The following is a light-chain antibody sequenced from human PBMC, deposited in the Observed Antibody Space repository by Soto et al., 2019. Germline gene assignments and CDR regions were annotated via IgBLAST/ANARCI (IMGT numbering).Light chain of an antibody. CDR1: QSVDNN. Sequence: EIVMTQYPVTLSASPGESATLSCRASQSVDNNVAWYQQKPGQAPRLLIVGSFARATGIPARFSGSGSGSEFTLTISGLQSEDFAVYYRQQYNDRPPITFGQGTRLEIK. CDR2: GSF. J-gene: IGKJ5*01. V-gene: IGKV3-15*01. CDR3: QQYNDRPPIT.